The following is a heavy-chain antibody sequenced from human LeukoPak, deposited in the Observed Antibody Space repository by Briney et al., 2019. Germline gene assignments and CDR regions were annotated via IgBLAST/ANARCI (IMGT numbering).Heavy chain of an antibody. J-gene: IGHJ3*02. Sequence: SETLSLTCTVSGGSISSGDYYWSWIRQPPGKGLEWIGYIYYSGSTYYNPPLNSRVNISVDTFKNQFFLELSSVTGVDTAVYYCVREYVDTAMVTAFDIWGQGTMVTVSS. D-gene: IGHD5-18*01. CDR3: VREYVDTAMVTAFDI. CDR1: GGSISSGDYY. V-gene: IGHV4-30-4*08. CDR2: IYYSGST.